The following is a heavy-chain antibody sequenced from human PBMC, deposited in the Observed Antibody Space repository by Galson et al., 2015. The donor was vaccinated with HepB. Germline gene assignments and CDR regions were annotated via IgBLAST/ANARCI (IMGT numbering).Heavy chain of an antibody. D-gene: IGHD4/OR15-4a*01. Sequence: QSGAEVKKPGESLRISCKGSGSSFTSYWITWVRQMPGKGLDWMGRIDPSDSYTNYSPSFQGHVTISADKSISTAYLQWSSLKASDTAMYYCARHDDGLGYYYYYSMDVWGQGTTVTVSS. CDR3: ARHDDGLGYYYYYSMDV. V-gene: IGHV5-10-1*01. J-gene: IGHJ6*02. CDR1: GSSFTSYW. CDR2: IDPSDSYT.